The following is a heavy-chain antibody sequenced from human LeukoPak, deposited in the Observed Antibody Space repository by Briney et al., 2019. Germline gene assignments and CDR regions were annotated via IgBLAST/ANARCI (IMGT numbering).Heavy chain of an antibody. CDR1: GFTFSSYA. V-gene: IGHV3-23*01. Sequence: GGSLRLSCAASGFTFSSYAMSWVRQAPGKGLEWVSHISDSGVSTYYADSVKGRFTISRDNSKNTLYLEMNRLRAEDTAVYYCGKRSRGYCSSTSCSIDYWGQGTLVTVSS. D-gene: IGHD2-2*03. CDR2: ISDSGVST. J-gene: IGHJ4*02. CDR3: GKRSRGYCSSTSCSIDY.